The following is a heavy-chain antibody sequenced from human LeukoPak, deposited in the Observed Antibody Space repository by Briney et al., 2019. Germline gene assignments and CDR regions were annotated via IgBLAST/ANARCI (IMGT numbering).Heavy chain of an antibody. J-gene: IGHJ5*02. V-gene: IGHV4-34*01. CDR2: INHSGST. D-gene: IGHD6-13*01. Sequence: NASETLSLTCAVYGGAFSGYDWSWIRQPPGKGLEWIGEINHSGSTNYNPSLKSRVTISVDTSKNQFSLKLSSVTAADTAVYYCARGIAAAGHPSGYNWFDPWGQGTLVTVSS. CDR3: ARGIAAAGHPSGYNWFDP. CDR1: GGAFSGYD.